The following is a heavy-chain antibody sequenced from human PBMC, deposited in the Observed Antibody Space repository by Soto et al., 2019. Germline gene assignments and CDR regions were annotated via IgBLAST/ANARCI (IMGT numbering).Heavy chain of an antibody. V-gene: IGHV3-66*01. CDR1: GITVSTNS. CDR2: ISSGGST. D-gene: IGHD2-15*01. J-gene: IGHJ3*02. Sequence: EVPLVESGGGLVQPGGSLRLSCAASGITVSTNSMSWVRQAPGKGLEWVSLISSGGSTYYADSVKARFTISRDNSKNTLYLQVNSLRADDTAVYYCARTLRGGNTGYAFDIWGQGTMVTVSS. CDR3: ARTLRGGNTGYAFDI.